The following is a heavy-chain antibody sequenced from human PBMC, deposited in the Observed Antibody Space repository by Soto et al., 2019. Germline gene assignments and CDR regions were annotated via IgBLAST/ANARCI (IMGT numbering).Heavy chain of an antibody. CDR3: ARGGYDYDYFDY. Sequence: EVQLVESGGGLVKPGGSLRLSCAASGFTFSSYSMNWVRQAPGKGLEWVSSIRSSSSYIYYADSVKGRLTISRDNAKSSLYLQMNSLRAEDTAVYYCARGGYDYDYFDYWGQGTLVTVSS. V-gene: IGHV3-21*06. CDR2: IRSSSSYI. CDR1: GFTFSSYS. J-gene: IGHJ4*02. D-gene: IGHD5-12*01.